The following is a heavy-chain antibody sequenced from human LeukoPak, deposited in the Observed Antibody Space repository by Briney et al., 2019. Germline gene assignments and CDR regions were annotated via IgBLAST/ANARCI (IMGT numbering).Heavy chain of an antibody. D-gene: IGHD3-22*01. CDR3: AKVMEARDYYDSSGSTVYYYYGMGV. V-gene: IGHV3-30*18. Sequence: GRSLRLSCAASGFTFSSYGMHWVRQAPGKGLEWVAVISYDGSNKYYADSVKGRFTISRDNSKNTLYLRMNSLRAEDTAVYYCAKVMEARDYYDSSGSTVYYYYGMGVWGQGTTVTVSS. CDR2: ISYDGSNK. CDR1: GFTFSSYG. J-gene: IGHJ6*02.